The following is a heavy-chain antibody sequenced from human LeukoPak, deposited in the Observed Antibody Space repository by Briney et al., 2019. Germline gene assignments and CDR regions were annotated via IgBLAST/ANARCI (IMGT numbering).Heavy chain of an antibody. J-gene: IGHJ6*02. D-gene: IGHD2-21*01. CDR2: ISGSGGST. V-gene: IGHV3-23*01. Sequence: PGRSLRLSCAASGFTFSSYAMSWVRQAPGKGLEWVSAISGSGGSTYYADSVKGRFTISRDNSKNTLCLQMNSLRAEDTAVYYCAKDEAYTGRAYYYYGMDVWGQGTTVTVSS. CDR3: AKDEAYTGRAYYYYGMDV. CDR1: GFTFSSYA.